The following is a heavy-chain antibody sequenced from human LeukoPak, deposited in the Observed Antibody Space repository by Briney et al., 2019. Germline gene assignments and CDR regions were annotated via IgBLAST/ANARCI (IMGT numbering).Heavy chain of an antibody. D-gene: IGHD4-17*01. J-gene: IGHJ3*02. CDR2: ISGSGGST. CDR3: ARIVYDYGDSNAFDI. Sequence: GGSLRLSCAASGFTFSSYAMSWVRQAPGKGLEWVSAISGSGGSTYYADSVKGRFTISRDNSKNTLYLQMNSLRAEDTAVYYCARIVYDYGDSNAFDIWGQGTMVTVSS. CDR1: GFTFSSYA. V-gene: IGHV3-23*01.